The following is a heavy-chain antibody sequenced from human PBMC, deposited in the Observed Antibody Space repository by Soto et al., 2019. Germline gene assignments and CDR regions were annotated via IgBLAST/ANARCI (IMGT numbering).Heavy chain of an antibody. CDR1: GFTFTSSA. D-gene: IGHD1-26*01. V-gene: IGHV1-58*01. CDR2: IVVGSGNT. Sequence: QMQLVQSGPEVKKPGTSVKVSCKSSGFTFTSSAVQWVRQARGQRLEWIGWIVVGSGNTNYAQKFQERVTITRDMSTSTAYMELSSLRYEDTAVYYCAARRIVGATSFFDIWGQGTMVTVSS. J-gene: IGHJ3*02. CDR3: AARRIVGATSFFDI.